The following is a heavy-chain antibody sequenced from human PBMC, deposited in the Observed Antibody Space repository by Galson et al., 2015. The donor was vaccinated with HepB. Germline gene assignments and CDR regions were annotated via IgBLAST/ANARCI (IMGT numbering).Heavy chain of an antibody. D-gene: IGHD2-2*02. Sequence: SVKVSCKASGYTFTSYGISWVRQAPGQGLEWMGWISAYNGNTNYAQKLQGRVTMTTDTSTSTAYMELRSLRSDDTAVYYCARDGRYCSSTSCYTGNDYWGQGTLVTVSS. J-gene: IGHJ4*02. CDR2: ISAYNGNT. CDR3: ARDGRYCSSTSCYTGNDY. V-gene: IGHV1-18*01. CDR1: GYTFTSYG.